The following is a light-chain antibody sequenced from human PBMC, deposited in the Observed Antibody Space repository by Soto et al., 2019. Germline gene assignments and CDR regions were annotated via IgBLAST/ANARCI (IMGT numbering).Light chain of an antibody. CDR1: QSVSSTY. V-gene: IGKV3-20*01. CDR3: QQYGSSPPLT. CDR2: GAS. J-gene: IGKJ4*01. Sequence: EIVLTQSPGTLSLSPGERATLSCRASQSVSSTYLAWYQQKPGQAPRLLIYGASSRAPGIPDRFSGSGSGTDFTLTISRLEPEDSAVYYCQQYGSSPPLTFGGGTKVEIK.